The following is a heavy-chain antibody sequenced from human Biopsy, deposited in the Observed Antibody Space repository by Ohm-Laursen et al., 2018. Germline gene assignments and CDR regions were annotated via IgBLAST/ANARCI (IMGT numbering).Heavy chain of an antibody. Sequence: SVKVSCEASSYTFTDYNIHWMRQAPGQGLEWLGYINCKTGATKYAQKFQGTVTMTRDTSISTAYLALGSLRSADTAIYYCARDPLNGHKHFDYWGQGSLVTVSS. V-gene: IGHV1-2*02. J-gene: IGHJ4*02. CDR1: SYTFTDYN. CDR3: ARDPLNGHKHFDY. CDR2: INCKTGAT. D-gene: IGHD2-8*01.